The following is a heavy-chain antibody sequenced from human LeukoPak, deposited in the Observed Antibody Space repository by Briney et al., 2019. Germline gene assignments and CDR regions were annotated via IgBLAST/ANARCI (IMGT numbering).Heavy chain of an antibody. Sequence: SETLSLTCAVYGGSFSGYYWSWIRQPPGKGLEWIGEINHSESTNYNPSLKSRVTISVDTSKNQFSLKLSSVTAADTAVYYCARQPIVGAAYFDYWGQGTLVTVSS. CDR3: ARQPIVGAAYFDY. V-gene: IGHV4-34*01. J-gene: IGHJ4*02. CDR2: INHSEST. D-gene: IGHD1-26*01. CDR1: GGSFSGYY.